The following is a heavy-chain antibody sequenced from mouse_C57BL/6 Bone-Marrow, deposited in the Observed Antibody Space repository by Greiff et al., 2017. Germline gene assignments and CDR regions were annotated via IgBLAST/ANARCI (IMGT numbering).Heavy chain of an antibody. V-gene: IGHV2-9*01. D-gene: IGHD1-1*01. J-gene: IGHJ4*01. CDR2: IWGGGST. CDR3: AKHGTTVVATDDAMDY. Sequence: QVQLQQSGPGLVAPSQSLSITCTVSGFSLTSYGVDWVRQPPGKGLEWLGVIWGGGSTNYNSALMYRLSISKDNSKSQVFLKMNSLQTDDTAMYYGAKHGTTVVATDDAMDYWGQGTSVTVSS. CDR1: GFSLTSYG.